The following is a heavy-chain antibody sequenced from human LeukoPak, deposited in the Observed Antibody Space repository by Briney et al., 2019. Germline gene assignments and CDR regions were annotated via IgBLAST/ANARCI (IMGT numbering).Heavy chain of an antibody. V-gene: IGHV3-23*01. CDR1: GFTFGNYA. CDR3: ANTETTLSWYPDL. CDR2: ISATVIIT. J-gene: IGHJ2*01. Sequence: GGSLRLSCQTSGFTFGNYAMSWVRQAPGKGLEWVSGISATVIITYYADSVKGRFTISRDDSKNTPFLQVNNVRAEDTAVYYCANTETTLSWYPDLWRRGTLLTVSS. D-gene: IGHD4-11*01.